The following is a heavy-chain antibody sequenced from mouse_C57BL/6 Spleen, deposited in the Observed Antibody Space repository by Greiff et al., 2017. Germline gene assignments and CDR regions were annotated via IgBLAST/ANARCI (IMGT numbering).Heavy chain of an antibody. J-gene: IGHJ2*01. V-gene: IGHV3-6*01. D-gene: IGHD2-4*01. CDR1: GYSITSGYY. CDR2: ISYDGSN. Sequence: EVQLQQSGPGLVKPSQSLSLTCSVTGYSITSGYYWNWIRQFPGNKLEWMGYISYDGSNNYNPSLKNRISITRDTSKNQFFLKLNSVTTEDTATYYCARYDYDGDYFDYWGQGTTLTVSS. CDR3: ARYDYDGDYFDY.